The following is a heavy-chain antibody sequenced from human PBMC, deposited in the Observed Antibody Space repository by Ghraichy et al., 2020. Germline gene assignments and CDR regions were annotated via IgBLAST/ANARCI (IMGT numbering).Heavy chain of an antibody. CDR3: AKSVDTAMATGLDY. V-gene: IGHV3-9*01. Sequence: GGSLRLSCAASGFTFDDYAMHWVRQAPGKGLEWVSGISWNSGSIGYADSVKGRFTISRDNAKNSLYLQMNSLRAEDTALYYCAKSVDTAMATGLDYWGQGTLVTVSS. J-gene: IGHJ4*02. D-gene: IGHD5-18*01. CDR2: ISWNSGSI. CDR1: GFTFDDYA.